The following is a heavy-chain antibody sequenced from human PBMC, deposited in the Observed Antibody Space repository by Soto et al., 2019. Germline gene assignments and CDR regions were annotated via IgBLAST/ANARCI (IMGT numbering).Heavy chain of an antibody. D-gene: IGHD3-9*01. J-gene: IGHJ6*02. CDR1: GFTFSSYG. CDR2: ISYDGSNK. V-gene: IGHV3-30*18. CDR3: AKDLLTGGYYYYYGMDV. Sequence: PGGSLRLSCAASGFTFSSYGMHWVRQAPGKGLEWVAVISYDGSNKYYADSVKGRFTISRDNSKNTLYLQMNSLRAEDTAVYYCAKDLLTGGYYYYYGMDVWGQGTTVTVS.